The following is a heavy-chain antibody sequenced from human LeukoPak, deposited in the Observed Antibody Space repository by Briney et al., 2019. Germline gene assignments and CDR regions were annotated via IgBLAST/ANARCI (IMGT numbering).Heavy chain of an antibody. CDR3: ARAIASSGSRLFDY. CDR1: GVSISSGDYY. CDR2: IYYSGST. D-gene: IGHD3-10*01. J-gene: IGHJ4*02. Sequence: SSETLSLTCTVSGVSISSGDYYRSWIRQPPGKGLEWIGYIYYSGSTYYNPSLKSRVTISLDTSKNQFSLRLTSVTAADTAVYYCARAIASSGSRLFDYWGQGTLVTVSS. V-gene: IGHV4-30-4*01.